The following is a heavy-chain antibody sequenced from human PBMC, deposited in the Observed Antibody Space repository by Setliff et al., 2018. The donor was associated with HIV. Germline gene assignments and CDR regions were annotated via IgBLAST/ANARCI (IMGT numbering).Heavy chain of an antibody. Sequence: PGGSLRLSCTASGSAFNTYTMNWVRQAPGKGLEWVSSISSSSSFIYYADSVRGRFTVSRDNAKNSLYLQMISLRVEDTAIYYCASFPTITASQDVFDIWGHGTMVTVSS. CDR3: ASFPTITASQDVFDI. CDR1: GSAFNTYT. CDR2: ISSSSSFI. V-gene: IGHV3-21*01. J-gene: IGHJ3*02. D-gene: IGHD4-4*01.